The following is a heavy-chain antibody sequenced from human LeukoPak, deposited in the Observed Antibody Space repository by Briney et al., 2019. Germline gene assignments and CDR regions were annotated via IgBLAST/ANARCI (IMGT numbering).Heavy chain of an antibody. CDR1: GGSFSGYY. CDR2: INHSGST. Sequence: SETLSLTCAVYGGSFSGYYWSWIRQPPGKGLEWIGEINHSGSTNYNPSLKSRVTISVDTSKNQFSLKLSSVTAADTAVYYCASGYSGDELGWFDPWGQGTLVTVSS. D-gene: IGHD5-12*01. CDR3: ASGYSGDELGWFDP. V-gene: IGHV4-34*01. J-gene: IGHJ5*02.